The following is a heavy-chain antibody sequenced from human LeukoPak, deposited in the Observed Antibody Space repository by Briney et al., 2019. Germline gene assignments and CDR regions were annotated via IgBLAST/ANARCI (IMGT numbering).Heavy chain of an antibody. CDR2: MNPNSGNT. CDR3: ARLYYDSSGYYYGGHYFDY. D-gene: IGHD3-22*01. V-gene: IGHV1-8*01. J-gene: IGHJ4*02. CDR1: GYTFTSYD. Sequence: SVKVSCKASGYTFTSYDINWVRQATGQGLEWMGWMNPNSGNTGYAQKFQGRVTMTRNTSISTAYMELSSLRSEDTAVYYCARLYYDSSGYYYGGHYFDYWGQGTLVTVSS.